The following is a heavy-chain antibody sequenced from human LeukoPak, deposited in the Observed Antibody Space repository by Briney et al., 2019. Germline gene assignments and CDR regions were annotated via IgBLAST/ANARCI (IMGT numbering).Heavy chain of an antibody. V-gene: IGHV3-30*18. CDR2: ISYDGSNR. CDR3: AKTRSRNMITFGGVENWFDP. Sequence: GGTLRLSCAASGFTFSSYGMHWVRQAPGKGLEWVAVISYDGSNRYYADSVKGRFTISRDTSKNTLYLQMNSLRAEDTAVYYCAKTRSRNMITFGGVENWFDPWGQGTLVTVSS. D-gene: IGHD3-16*01. J-gene: IGHJ5*02. CDR1: GFTFSSYG.